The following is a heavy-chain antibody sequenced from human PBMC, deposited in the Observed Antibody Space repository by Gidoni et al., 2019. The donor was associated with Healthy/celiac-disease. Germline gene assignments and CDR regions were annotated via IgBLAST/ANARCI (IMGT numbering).Heavy chain of an antibody. CDR1: GFTFSRYW. J-gene: IGHJ4*02. Sequence: EVQLVESGGGLVQPGGSLRLSCAASGFTFSRYWMHWVRQAPGKGLVWVSRINSDGSSTSYADSVKGRFTISRDNAKNTLYLQMNSLRAEDTAVYYCARDEGGSIAVAGIVDYWGQGTLVTVSS. CDR3: ARDEGGSIAVAGIVDY. CDR2: INSDGSST. V-gene: IGHV3-74*01. D-gene: IGHD6-19*01.